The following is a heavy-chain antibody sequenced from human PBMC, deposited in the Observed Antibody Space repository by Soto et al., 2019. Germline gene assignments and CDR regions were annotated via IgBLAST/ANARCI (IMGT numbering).Heavy chain of an antibody. CDR1: GFTVTSNY. Sequence: GGSLRLSCAASGFTVTSNYMTWVRQAPGKGLEWVSVIYRSGATYYPDSVRGRFTASRDYSHNTLYLQMDSLRVEDTAVYYCARDSGMIRGSYGVDVWGPGTTVTVSS. CDR2: IYRSGAT. V-gene: IGHV3-53*01. D-gene: IGHD3-10*01. CDR3: ARDSGMIRGSYGVDV. J-gene: IGHJ6*02.